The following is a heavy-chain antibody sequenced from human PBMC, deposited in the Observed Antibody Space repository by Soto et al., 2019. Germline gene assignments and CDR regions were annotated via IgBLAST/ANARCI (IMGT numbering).Heavy chain of an antibody. D-gene: IGHD6-6*01. CDR1: GYTFTSYG. CDR2: ISAYNGNT. CDR3: ARDQGIAARPRGFGY. J-gene: IGHJ4*02. V-gene: IGHV1-18*01. Sequence: QVQLVQSGAEVKKPGASVKVSCKASGYTFTSYGISWVRQAPGQGLEWMGWISAYNGNTNYAQKLQGRVTMTTDTSTSTAYMERRSLRSVDTDVYYWARDQGIAARPRGFGYWGQGTLVTVSS.